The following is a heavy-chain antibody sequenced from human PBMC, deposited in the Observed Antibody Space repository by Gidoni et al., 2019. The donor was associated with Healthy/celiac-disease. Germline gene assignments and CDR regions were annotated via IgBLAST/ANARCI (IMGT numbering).Heavy chain of an antibody. CDR3: ARDRSEGAVAGTCDY. CDR2: IWYDGSNK. J-gene: IGHJ4*02. D-gene: IGHD6-19*01. CDR1: GFPFSSYG. Sequence: QVQLVESGGGVVQPGRSLRLSYAASGFPFSSYGMHWVRQAPGKGLEWVAVIWYDGSNKYYADSVKGRFTISRDNSKNTLYLQMNSLRAEDTAVYYCARDRSEGAVAGTCDYWGQGTLVTVSS. V-gene: IGHV3-33*01.